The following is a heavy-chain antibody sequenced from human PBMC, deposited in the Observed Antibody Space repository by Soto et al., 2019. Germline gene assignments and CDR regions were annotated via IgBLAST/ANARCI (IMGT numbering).Heavy chain of an antibody. Sequence: SVKVSCKASGGTFSSYAISWVRQAPGQGLEWMGGIIPIFGTANYAQKFQGRVTITADESTSTAYMELSSLRSEDTAVYYCARGNIVVVPAAIFYYCYGMDVWGQGTTVTVSS. CDR3: ARGNIVVVPAAIFYYCYGMDV. CDR2: IIPIFGTA. V-gene: IGHV1-69*13. CDR1: GGTFSSYA. D-gene: IGHD2-2*01. J-gene: IGHJ6*02.